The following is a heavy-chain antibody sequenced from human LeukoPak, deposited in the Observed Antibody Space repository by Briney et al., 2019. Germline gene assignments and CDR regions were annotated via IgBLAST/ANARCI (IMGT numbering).Heavy chain of an antibody. D-gene: IGHD2-15*01. CDR2: IYYSGST. CDR3: ARALGYCSGGSCTRGYNWFDP. V-gene: IGHV4-39*01. J-gene: IGHJ5*02. Sequence: SETLSLTCIVSGGSISSSDYYWGWLRQPPGKGLEWIGSIYYSGSTYYNPSLKSRVTISVDTSKNQFSLKLTFVTTADTAVYYCARALGYCSGGSCTRGYNWFDPWGQGTLVTVPS. CDR1: GGSISSSDYY.